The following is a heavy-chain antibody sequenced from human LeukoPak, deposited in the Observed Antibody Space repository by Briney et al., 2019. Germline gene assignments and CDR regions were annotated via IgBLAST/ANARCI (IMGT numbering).Heavy chain of an antibody. Sequence: SETLSLTCTVSGGSISSSNYYWGWIRQPPGKGLEWIGSIYYSGSTYYNPSLKSRVTISIDTSKNQFSLKLSSVTAADTAVYYCASHTAMVSVGFDYWGQGNLVTVSS. D-gene: IGHD5-18*01. CDR1: GGSISSSNYY. CDR3: ASHTAMVSVGFDY. J-gene: IGHJ4*02. V-gene: IGHV4-39*01. CDR2: IYYSGST.